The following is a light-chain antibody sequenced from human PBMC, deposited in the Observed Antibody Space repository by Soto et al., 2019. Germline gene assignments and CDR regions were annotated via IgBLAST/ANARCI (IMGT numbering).Light chain of an antibody. CDR1: SSDVGGYNY. CDR3: CSYTSSSIRV. Sequence: QSALTQPASVSGSPGQSITISCTGTSSDVGGYNYVSWYQQHPGKAPKLMIYEVINRPSGVSNRFSGSKSGNTASLTISGLQAEDEADYYCCSYTSSSIRVFGGGTKLTVL. V-gene: IGLV2-14*01. CDR2: EVI. J-gene: IGLJ3*02.